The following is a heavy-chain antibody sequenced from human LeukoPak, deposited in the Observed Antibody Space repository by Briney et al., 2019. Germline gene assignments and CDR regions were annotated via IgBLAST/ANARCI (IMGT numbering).Heavy chain of an antibody. CDR1: GFTFGSYA. CDR3: TKLREAGSTNMIFDF. V-gene: IGHV3-23*01. CDR2: IYGSDDRT. Sequence: GGSLRLSCVASGFTFGSYAMTWVRQAPGKGLEWVSSIYGSDDRTHYADSVKGRFTISRDNSKNTLYLQMSSLRAEDTAVYYCTKLREAGSTNMIFDFWGQGTLVTVSS. D-gene: IGHD2-8*01. J-gene: IGHJ4*02.